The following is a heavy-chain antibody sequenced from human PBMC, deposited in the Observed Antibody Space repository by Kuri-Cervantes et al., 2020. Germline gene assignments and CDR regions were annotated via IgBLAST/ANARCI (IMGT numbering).Heavy chain of an antibody. V-gene: IGHV3-30*03. CDR2: ISYDGSNK. J-gene: IGHJ4*02. D-gene: IGHD6-19*01. Sequence: VGSLRLSCAASGFTFSSYGMHWVRQAPGKGLEWVAVISYDGSNKYYADSVKGRFTISRDNSKNTLYLQMNSLRAEDTAVYYCARDGVAVAGTRGGGDYWGQGTLVTVSS. CDR3: ARDGVAVAGTRGGGDY. CDR1: GFTFSSYG.